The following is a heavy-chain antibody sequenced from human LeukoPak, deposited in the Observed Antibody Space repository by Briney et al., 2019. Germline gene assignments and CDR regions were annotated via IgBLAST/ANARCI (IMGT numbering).Heavy chain of an antibody. CDR3: ARAYGDYVKTVLYYFDY. CDR1: GFTFSSYW. V-gene: IGHV3-7*01. Sequence: GGSLRLSCAASGFTFSSYWMSWVRQAPGKGLEWVANIKQDGSEKYYVDSVKGRFTISRDNAKNSLYLQLNSLRAEDTAVYYCARAYGDYVKTVLYYFDYWGQGTLVTVSS. D-gene: IGHD4-17*01. CDR2: IKQDGSEK. J-gene: IGHJ4*02.